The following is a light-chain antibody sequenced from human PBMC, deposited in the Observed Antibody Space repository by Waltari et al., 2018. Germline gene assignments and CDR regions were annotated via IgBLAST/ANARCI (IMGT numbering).Light chain of an antibody. J-gene: IGLJ1*01. CDR3: SSYTSSSPLV. Sequence: QSALTQPASVSGSPGQSITISCTGTSSDVGGYNYVSWSQQHPGKAPKLMIYEVSNRPSGASNRFAGSKSGNTASLTISGLQAEDEADYYCSSYTSSSPLVFGTGTKVTVL. V-gene: IGLV2-14*01. CDR1: SSDVGGYNY. CDR2: EVS.